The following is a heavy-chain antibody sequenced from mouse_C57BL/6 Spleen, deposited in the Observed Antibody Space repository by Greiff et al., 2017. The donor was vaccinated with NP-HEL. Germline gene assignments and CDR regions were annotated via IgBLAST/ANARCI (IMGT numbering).Heavy chain of an antibody. J-gene: IGHJ4*01. CDR2: IRSKSSNYAT. D-gene: IGHD3-2*02. CDR3: VRETAQATGYAMDY. CDR1: GFTFNTYA. V-gene: IGHV10-3*01. Sequence: EAGGGLVQPKGSLKLSCAASGFTFNTYAMHWVRQAPGKGLEWVARIRSKSSNYATYYADSVKDRFTISRDDSQSMLYLQMNNLKTEDTAMYYCVRETAQATGYAMDYWGQGTSVTVSS.